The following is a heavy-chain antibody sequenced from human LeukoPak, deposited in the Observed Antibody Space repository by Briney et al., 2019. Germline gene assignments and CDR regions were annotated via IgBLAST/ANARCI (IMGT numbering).Heavy chain of an antibody. D-gene: IGHD3-10*01. CDR2: IYYSGST. J-gene: IGHJ4*02. CDR3: ARAVYGSGSYQFDY. V-gene: IGHV4-30-4*01. CDR1: GGSISSGDYY. Sequence: PSQTLSLTCTVSGGSISSGDYYWSWIRRPPGKGLEWIGYIYYSGSTYYNPSLKSRVTISVDTSKNQFSLKLSSVTAADTAVYYCARAVYGSGSYQFDYWGQGTLVTVSS.